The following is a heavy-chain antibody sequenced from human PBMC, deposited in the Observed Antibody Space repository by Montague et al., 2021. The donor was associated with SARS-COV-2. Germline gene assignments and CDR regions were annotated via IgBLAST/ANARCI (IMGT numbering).Heavy chain of an antibody. J-gene: IGHJ3*02. CDR2: IYFSGST. CDR1: GVSISSYY. V-gene: IGHV4-59*08. D-gene: IGHD3-22*01. Sequence: SETLSLTCTVSGVSISSYYWSWIRQPPGKGLEWIGCIYFSGSTNYNPSLKSRVTISVDTSKNQFSLKLSSVTAADTAVYHCARHGRSSVIVNTPRGAFDIWGQGTMVTVSS. CDR3: ARHGRSSVIVNTPRGAFDI.